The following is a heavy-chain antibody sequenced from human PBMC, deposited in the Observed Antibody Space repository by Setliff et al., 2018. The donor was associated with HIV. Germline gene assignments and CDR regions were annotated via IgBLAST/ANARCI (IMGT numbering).Heavy chain of an antibody. V-gene: IGHV1-18*04. J-gene: IGHJ6*02. CDR2: ISAYNGNT. D-gene: IGHD3-22*01. CDR1: GYTFTTYY. CDR3: AREIGDYYDSSGYYPPTDYYYGMDV. Sequence: ASVKVSCKASGYTFTTYYIHWVRQAPGQGLEWMGWISAYNGNTNYAQKLQGRVTMTTDTSTSTAYMELRSLRSDDTAVYYCAREIGDYYDSSGYYPPTDYYYGMDVWGQGTTVTVS.